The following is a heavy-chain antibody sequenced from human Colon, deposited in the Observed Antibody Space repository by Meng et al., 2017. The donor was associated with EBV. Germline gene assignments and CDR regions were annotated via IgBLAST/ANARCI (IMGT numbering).Heavy chain of an antibody. CDR3: LRGSGGSV. V-gene: IGHV4-4*02. D-gene: IGHD3-10*01. CDR1: GDSINNHNW. Sequence: HEQRQESGPELGQPSETLSHSGAVSGDSINNHNWWACDRPPPGKGVEGIGEIPHRGSSAYNPSLKRRVSMYIDKTKNEFSLKLTSVTAADTAVYHCLRGSGGSVWGQGTLVTVSS. J-gene: IGHJ1*01. CDR2: IPHRGSS.